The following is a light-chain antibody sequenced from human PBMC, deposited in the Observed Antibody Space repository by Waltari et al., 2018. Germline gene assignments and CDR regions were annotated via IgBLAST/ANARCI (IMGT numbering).Light chain of an antibody. V-gene: IGLV6-57*03. CDR3: QSDDSSNKKI. CDR1: SGSIASNN. Sequence: NFMLTQPHSVSESPGKTVTISCTRSSGSIASNNVQWHQPRPGSAPTTVIYDDNQRPSEVPDRFSGSIDSSSNSASLTISGVKAEDEADYYCQSDDSSNKKIFGGGTKLTVL. J-gene: IGLJ2*01. CDR2: DDN.